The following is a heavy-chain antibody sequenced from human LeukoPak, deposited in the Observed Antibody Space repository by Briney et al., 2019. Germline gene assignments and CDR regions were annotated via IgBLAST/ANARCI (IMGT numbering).Heavy chain of an antibody. Sequence: GGSLRLSCAASGFTFTSFAMSWVRQAPGKGLVWVSRINSDGSSTSCADSVKGRFTISRDNAKNTLYLQMNSLRAEDTAVYYCAADYYGSGSYNLDYWGQGTLVTVSS. CDR3: AADYYGSGSYNLDY. D-gene: IGHD3-10*01. CDR2: INSDGSST. V-gene: IGHV3-74*01. J-gene: IGHJ4*02. CDR1: GFTFTSFA.